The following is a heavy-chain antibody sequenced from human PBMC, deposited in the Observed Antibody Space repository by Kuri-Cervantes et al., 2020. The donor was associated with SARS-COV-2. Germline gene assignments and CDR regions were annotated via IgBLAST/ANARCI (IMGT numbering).Heavy chain of an antibody. V-gene: IGHV4-39*01. CDR1: GGSISSSSYY. D-gene: IGHD6-13*01. Sequence: SETLSLTCTVSGGSISSSSYYWGWIRQPPGKGLEWIGSIYYSGRTYYNPSLKSRVTISVDTSKNQFSLKLSSVTAADTAVYYCARQYSSSWDYYGMDVWGQGTTVTVSS. CDR3: ARQYSSSWDYYGMDV. J-gene: IGHJ6*02. CDR2: IYYSGRT.